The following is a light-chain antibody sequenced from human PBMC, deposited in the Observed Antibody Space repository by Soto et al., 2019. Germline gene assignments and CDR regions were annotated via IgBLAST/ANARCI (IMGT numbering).Light chain of an antibody. CDR2: EVS. CDR3: SSYTSSATWV. J-gene: IGLJ3*02. CDR1: SSDIGAHNS. V-gene: IGLV2-14*01. Sequence: QSALAQPASVSASPGQSITISCTGTSSDIGAHNSVSWYQRHPGEAPKVIIHEVSNRPSGISDRFSGSKSGNTASLTIPGLQAEDEAIYYCSSYTSSATWVFGGGTKVTV.